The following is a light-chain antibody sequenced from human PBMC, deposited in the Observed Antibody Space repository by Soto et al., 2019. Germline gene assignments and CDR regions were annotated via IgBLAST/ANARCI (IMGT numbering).Light chain of an antibody. Sequence: EIVLTQSPGTLSLSPGERATLSCRASQSVSSSYLAWYQQKPGQAPRLLMYDASSRATGIPDRFSGRGSGTDFTLTISRLEPEDFAVYFCQQYGSSPRTFGQGTKVEIK. CDR3: QQYGSSPRT. CDR1: QSVSSSY. J-gene: IGKJ1*01. V-gene: IGKV3-20*01. CDR2: DAS.